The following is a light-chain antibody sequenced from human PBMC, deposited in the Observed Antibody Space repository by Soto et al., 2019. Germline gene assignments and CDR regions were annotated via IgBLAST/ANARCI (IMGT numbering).Light chain of an antibody. Sequence: DIQMTQSPSSLSASVGDRVTITCRASQSISSYLNWYQQKPGKAPKLLIYDASSLESGVPSRFSGSGSGTDFTLTISKRQPEDFATYYCQQSYSTPLTFRGGTKVEIK. CDR3: QQSYSTPLT. V-gene: IGKV1-39*01. CDR1: QSISSY. CDR2: DAS. J-gene: IGKJ4*01.